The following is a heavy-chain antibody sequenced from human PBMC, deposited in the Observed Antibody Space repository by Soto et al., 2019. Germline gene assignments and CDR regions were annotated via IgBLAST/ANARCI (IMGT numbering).Heavy chain of an antibody. CDR1: GGSINNYY. Sequence: SETLSLTCTVSGGSINNYYWGWIRQHPGKGLESIANIYYDGNTYYNPSLKSRVTISLDTSKNQFSLRLNSVTAADTAVYYCARRYGSAIDYWGQGTLVTVSS. D-gene: IGHD1-26*01. CDR2: IYYDGNT. J-gene: IGHJ4*02. CDR3: ARRYGSAIDY. V-gene: IGHV4-39*01.